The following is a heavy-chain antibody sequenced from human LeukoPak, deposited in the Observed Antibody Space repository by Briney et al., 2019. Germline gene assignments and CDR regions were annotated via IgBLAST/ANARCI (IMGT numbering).Heavy chain of an antibody. CDR3: ARARVVVAARGRGSYFDY. CDR1: GLTFSSYA. V-gene: IGHV3-30-3*01. Sequence: PGGSLRLSCAASGLTFSSYAMHWVRQAPGKGLEWVAVISYDGSNKYYADSVKGRFTISRDNSKNTLYLQMNSLRAEDTAVYYCARARVVVAARGRGSYFDYWGQGTLVTVSS. CDR2: ISYDGSNK. D-gene: IGHD2-15*01. J-gene: IGHJ4*02.